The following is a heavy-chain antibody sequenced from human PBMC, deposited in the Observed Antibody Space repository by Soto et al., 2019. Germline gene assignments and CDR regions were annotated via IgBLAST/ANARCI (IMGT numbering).Heavy chain of an antibody. CDR2: MNPNSGNT. CDR3: ARGGGDYVNSDY. Sequence: ASVKFYCKASGYTFTSYDINWVRQATGQRLEWMGWMNPNSGNTGYAQKFQGRVTMTRNTSISTAYMELSSLRSEDTAVYYCARGGGDYVNSDYWGQGTLVTVSS. J-gene: IGHJ4*02. CDR1: GYTFTSYD. V-gene: IGHV1-8*01. D-gene: IGHD4-17*01.